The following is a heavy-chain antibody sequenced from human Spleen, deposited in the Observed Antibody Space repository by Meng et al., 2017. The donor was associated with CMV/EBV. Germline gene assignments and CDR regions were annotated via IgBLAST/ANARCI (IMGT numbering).Heavy chain of an antibody. J-gene: IGHJ4*02. CDR1: GCIFGNYA. V-gene: IGHV3-23*03. CDR3: AKETSPTKGAFDY. CDR2: FHTGGGSP. Sequence: CSASGCIFGNYAVGGVRRGPGKGLEWVSVFHTGGGSPYYADSVTGRFTVARDNSGNTLYLQMNSLSAEDTAVYHCAKETSPTKGAFDYWGQGTLVTV.